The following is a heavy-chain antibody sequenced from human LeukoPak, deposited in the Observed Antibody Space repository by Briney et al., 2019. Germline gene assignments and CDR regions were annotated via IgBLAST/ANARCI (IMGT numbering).Heavy chain of an antibody. CDR2: IIPIFGTA. Sequence: GASVKVSCKASGGTFSSYAISWVRQAPGQGLEWMGGIIPIFGTANYAQKSQGRVAITADESTSTAYMELSSLRSEDTAMYYCAIGLERPTIPDYWGQGTLVTVSS. CDR3: AIGLERPTIPDY. J-gene: IGHJ4*02. V-gene: IGHV1-69*13. CDR1: GGTFSSYA. D-gene: IGHD5-12*01.